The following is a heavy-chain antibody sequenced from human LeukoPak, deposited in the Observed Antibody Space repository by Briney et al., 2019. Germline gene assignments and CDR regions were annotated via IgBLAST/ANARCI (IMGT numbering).Heavy chain of an antibody. J-gene: IGHJ4*02. CDR3: ASRSMYYDILTGYSGFDY. V-gene: IGHV1-8*01. CDR2: MNPNSGNT. Sequence: ASVKVSCKASGYTFTSYDINWVRQATGQGLEWMGWMNPNSGNTGYAQKFQRRVTMTRNTSISTAYVELSSLRSEDTAVYYCASRSMYYDILTGYSGFDYWGQGTLVTVSS. CDR1: GYTFTSYD. D-gene: IGHD3-9*01.